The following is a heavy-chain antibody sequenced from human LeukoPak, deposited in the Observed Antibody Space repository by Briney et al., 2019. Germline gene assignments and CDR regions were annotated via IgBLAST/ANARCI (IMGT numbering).Heavy chain of an antibody. V-gene: IGHV4-38-2*01. CDR2: IYHSGST. Sequence: SETLSLTCAVSGYSISSGYYWGWLRQPPGKGLEWIGSIYHSGSTYYNPSLKSRVTISVDTSKNLFSLKLSSVTAADTAVYYCARLSIHLGQPTFWGQGTLVTVSS. CDR3: ARLSIHLGQPTF. D-gene: IGHD2/OR15-2a*01. CDR1: GYSISSGYY. J-gene: IGHJ4*02.